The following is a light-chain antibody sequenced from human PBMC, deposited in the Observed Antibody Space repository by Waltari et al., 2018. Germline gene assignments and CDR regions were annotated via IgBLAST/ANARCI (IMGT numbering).Light chain of an antibody. CDR1: NNNVGTQG. Sequence: QAGLTQPPSVSKGLGQTATLTCTGNNNNVGTQGETWLQQHQGHPPKLLSYRNNNRPSGISEKFSASRSGNTASLTITGLQPEDGADYYCSAWDSNLSAWVFGGGTKLTVL. J-gene: IGLJ3*02. CDR2: RNN. CDR3: SAWDSNLSAWV. V-gene: IGLV10-54*04.